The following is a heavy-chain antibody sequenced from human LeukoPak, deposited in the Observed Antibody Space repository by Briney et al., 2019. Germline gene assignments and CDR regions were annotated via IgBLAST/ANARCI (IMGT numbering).Heavy chain of an antibody. CDR1: GFPFSSYR. V-gene: IGHV3-7*01. CDR2: IKQDGGET. Sequence: GGSLRLSCAASGFPFSSYRMAWVRQAPGKGLEWVASIKQDGGETFYVDSVKGRFTISRDNAKNSLYLQMNNLRAEDTAMYYCVNLWEAGYWGQGTLVTVSS. J-gene: IGHJ4*02. CDR3: VNLWEAGY. D-gene: IGHD1-26*01.